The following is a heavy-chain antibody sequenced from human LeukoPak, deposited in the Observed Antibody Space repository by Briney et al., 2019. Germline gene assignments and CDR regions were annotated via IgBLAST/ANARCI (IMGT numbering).Heavy chain of an antibody. CDR3: AKGYCSSTSCYTTHAEYFQH. Sequence: GGSLRLSCAASGFTFDDYAMHWVRQAPGKGLEWVSGISWNSGSIGYADSVKGRFTISRDNAKNSLYLQMNSLRAEDTALYYCAKGYCSSTSCYTTHAEYFQHWGQGTLVTVSS. J-gene: IGHJ1*01. D-gene: IGHD2-2*02. CDR2: ISWNSGSI. CDR1: GFTFDDYA. V-gene: IGHV3-9*01.